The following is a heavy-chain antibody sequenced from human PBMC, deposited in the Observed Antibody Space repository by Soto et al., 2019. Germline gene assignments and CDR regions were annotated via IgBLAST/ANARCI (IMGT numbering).Heavy chain of an antibody. D-gene: IGHD3-9*01. CDR1: GYTFTSYA. CDR3: ARGDILTGYYY. V-gene: IGHV1-3*01. CDR2: INAGNGNT. Sequence: ASVKVSCKASGYTFTSYAMHWVRQAPGQRLEWMGWINAGNGNTKYSQKFQGRVTITRDTSASTAYMELSSLRSEATAVYYCARGDILTGYYYWGQGTLVTVSS. J-gene: IGHJ4*02.